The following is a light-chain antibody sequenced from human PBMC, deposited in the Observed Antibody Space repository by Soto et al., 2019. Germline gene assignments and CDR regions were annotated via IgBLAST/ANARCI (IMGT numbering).Light chain of an antibody. V-gene: IGKV3-15*01. Sequence: IVMTHSPCTLSVSPVERATLFFMASQSVRSSLAWYQQKPGQAPRLFIYDASTRATGIPARFSGSGSGTEFTLTISSLQSEDFAVYYCQQYNSWPETFGQGTKVDIK. CDR1: QSVRSS. CDR3: QQYNSWPET. CDR2: DAS. J-gene: IGKJ1*01.